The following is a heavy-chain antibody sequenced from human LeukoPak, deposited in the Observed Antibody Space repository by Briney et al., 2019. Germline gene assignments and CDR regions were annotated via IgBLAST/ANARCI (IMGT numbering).Heavy chain of an antibody. CDR3: ARGTLVGYSSSSGPRHFDY. D-gene: IGHD6-6*01. CDR1: GGSFSGYY. V-gene: IGHV4-34*01. CDR2: INHSGST. Sequence: SDTLSLTCAVYGGSFSGYYWSWIRQPPGKGLEWIGEINHSGSTNYNPSLKSRVTISVDTSKNQFSLKLSSVTAADTAVYYCARGTLVGYSSSSGPRHFDYWGQGTLVTVSS. J-gene: IGHJ4*02.